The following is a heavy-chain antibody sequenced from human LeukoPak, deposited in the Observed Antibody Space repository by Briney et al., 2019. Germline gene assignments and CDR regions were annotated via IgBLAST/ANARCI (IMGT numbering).Heavy chain of an antibody. CDR1: GGTFSSYA. V-gene: IGHV1-69*05. CDR3: ARRDRDGYNLGAFDI. Sequence: SVKVSCKASGGTFSSYAISWVRQAPGQGLEWMGGIIPIFGTANCAQKFQGRVTITTDESTSTAYMELSSLRSEDTAVYYCARRDRDGYNLGAFDIWGQGTMVTVSS. CDR2: IIPIFGTA. J-gene: IGHJ3*02. D-gene: IGHD5-24*01.